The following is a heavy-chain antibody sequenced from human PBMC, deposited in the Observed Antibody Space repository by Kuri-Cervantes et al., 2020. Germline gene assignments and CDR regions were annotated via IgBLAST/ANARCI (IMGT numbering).Heavy chain of an antibody. V-gene: IGHV3-33*01. J-gene: IGHJ6*02. CDR3: ARGGLYDHPVYYYGMDV. Sequence: GESLKISCAASGFTFSSYGMHWVRQAPGKGLEWVAVIWYDGSNKYYADSVKGRFTISRDNSKNTLYLQMNSLRAEDTAVYYCARGGLYDHPVYYYGMDVWGQGTTVTVSS. D-gene: IGHD3-3*01. CDR1: GFTFSSYG. CDR2: IWYDGSNK.